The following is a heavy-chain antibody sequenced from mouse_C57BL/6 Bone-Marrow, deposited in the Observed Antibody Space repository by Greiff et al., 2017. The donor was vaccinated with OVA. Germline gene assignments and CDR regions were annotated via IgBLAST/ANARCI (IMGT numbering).Heavy chain of an antibody. CDR1: GYTFTSYW. V-gene: IGHV1-64*01. Sequence: QVQLQQPGAELVKPGASVKLSCKASGYTFTSYWMHWVKQRPGQGLEWIGMIHPNSGSTNYNEKFKSKATLTVDKSSSTAYMQLSSLTSDDSAVYYCARLTTVVYFGYWGKGTTLTVSS. J-gene: IGHJ2*01. D-gene: IGHD1-1*01. CDR2: IHPNSGST. CDR3: ARLTTVVYFGY.